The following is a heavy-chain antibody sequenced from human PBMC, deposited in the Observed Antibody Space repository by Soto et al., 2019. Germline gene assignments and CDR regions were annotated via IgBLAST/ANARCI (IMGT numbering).Heavy chain of an antibody. J-gene: IGHJ6*02. D-gene: IGHD5-12*01. CDR1: GYTFTGYY. V-gene: IGHV1-2*04. Sequence: PSVKVSCKASGYTFTGYYMHWVRQAPGQGLEWMGWINPNSGGTNYAQKFQGWVTMTRDTSISTAYMELSRLRSDDTAVYYCARQEMATIRDYYYYGMDVWGQGTTVTVSS. CDR2: INPNSGGT. CDR3: ARQEMATIRDYYYYGMDV.